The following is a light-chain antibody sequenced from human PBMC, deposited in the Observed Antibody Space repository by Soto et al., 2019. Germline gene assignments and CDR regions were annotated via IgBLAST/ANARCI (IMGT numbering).Light chain of an antibody. CDR3: AAWDDSLNGVV. CDR1: SSDVGAYNY. Sequence: QSALTQPASVSGSPGQSITISCTGTSSDVGAYNYVSWYQQHPGKAPKLMIYEVSYRPSGVSDRFSGSKSGTSASLAISGLQSEDEADYYCAAWDDSLNGVVFGGGTKLTVL. V-gene: IGLV2-14*01. CDR2: EVS. J-gene: IGLJ2*01.